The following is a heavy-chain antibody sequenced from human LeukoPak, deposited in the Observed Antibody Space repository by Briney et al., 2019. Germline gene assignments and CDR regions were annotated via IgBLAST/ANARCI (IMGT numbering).Heavy chain of an antibody. CDR3: ARPYYYSSGSLPY. D-gene: IGHD3-10*01. CDR1: GFTFSDYY. CDR2: ISSSGNTI. V-gene: IGHV3-11*04. J-gene: IGHJ4*02. Sequence: GGSLRLSCAASGFTFSDYYMSWIRQAPGKGLEWVSYISSSGNTIYYADSVKGRFTISRDNAKNSLHLQMNSLRAEDTAVYFCARPYYYSSGSLPYWGQGTLVTVSS.